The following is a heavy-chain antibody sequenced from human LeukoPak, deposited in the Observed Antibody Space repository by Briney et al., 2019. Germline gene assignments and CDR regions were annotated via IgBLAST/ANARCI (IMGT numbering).Heavy chain of an antibody. D-gene: IGHD3-16*01. V-gene: IGHV3-48*01. CDR1: GFTFSSYS. J-gene: IGHJ3*02. CDR3: AREGGTYDAFDI. CDR2: ISSSSSII. Sequence: GGSLRLSCAASGFTFSSYSMNWVRQAPGKGLEWVSYISSSSSIIYYADSVKGRFTISRDNAKNSLYLQMNSLRAEDTAVYYCAREGGTYDAFDIWGQGTMVTVSS.